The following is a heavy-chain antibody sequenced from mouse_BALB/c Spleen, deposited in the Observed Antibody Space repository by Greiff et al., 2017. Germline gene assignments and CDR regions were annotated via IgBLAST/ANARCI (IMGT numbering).Heavy chain of an antibody. CDR2: ISSGGSYT. V-gene: IGHV5-6*01. Sequence: EVKLMESGGDLVKPGGSLKLSCAASGFTFSSYGMSWVRQTPDKRLEWVATISSGGSYTYYPDSVKGRFTISRDNAKNTLYLQMSSLKSEDTAMYYCTRHGSIYWFAYWGQGTLVTVSA. J-gene: IGHJ3*01. CDR1: GFTFSSYG. D-gene: IGHD1-1*01. CDR3: TRHGSIYWFAY.